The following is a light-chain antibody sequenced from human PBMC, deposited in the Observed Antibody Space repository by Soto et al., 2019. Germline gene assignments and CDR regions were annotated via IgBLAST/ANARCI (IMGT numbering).Light chain of an antibody. CDR3: QQYGSAPMFT. Sequence: DIVLTQSPGTLSLSPGERATLSCRASLSLSSFLAWYQQKPGQAPRLLIYGVSRRATGIPDRFSGSGSGTDFTLTIASLEPEDFAVYYCQQYGSAPMFTFGQGTKLRSN. CDR1: LSLSSF. CDR2: GVS. V-gene: IGKV3-20*01. J-gene: IGKJ2*01.